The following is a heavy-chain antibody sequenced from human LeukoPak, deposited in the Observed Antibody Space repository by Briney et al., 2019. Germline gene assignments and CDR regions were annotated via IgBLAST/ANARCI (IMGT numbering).Heavy chain of an antibody. D-gene: IGHD6-19*01. CDR2: IYYSGPT. CDR3: ASYGLPLIAVAGWRD. Sequence: KPSETLSLTCTVSGGSINSNSYYWGWIRQPPGKGLEWIGSIYYSGPTYYNPSLKSRVTISVDTSKNQFSLKLSSVTAADTAVYYCASYGLPLIAVAGWRDWGQGTLVTVSS. V-gene: IGHV4-39*01. J-gene: IGHJ4*02. CDR1: GGSINSNSYY.